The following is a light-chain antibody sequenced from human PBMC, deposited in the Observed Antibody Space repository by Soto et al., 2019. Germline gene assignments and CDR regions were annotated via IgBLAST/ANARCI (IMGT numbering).Light chain of an antibody. V-gene: IGKV1-39*01. CDR1: QSISSY. J-gene: IGKJ1*01. Sequence: DIEITKTPSSLSASVGDRVTITCRASQSISSYLNWYQQKPGKAPKLLIYAASSLQSGVPSRFSGSGSGTDFTLTISSLQPEDFATYYCQQSYSTPQGTFGQGTKVDIK. CDR2: AAS. CDR3: QQSYSTPQGT.